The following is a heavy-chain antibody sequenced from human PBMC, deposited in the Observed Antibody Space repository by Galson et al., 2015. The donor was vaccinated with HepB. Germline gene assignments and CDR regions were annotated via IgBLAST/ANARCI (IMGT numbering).Heavy chain of an antibody. V-gene: IGHV3-23*01. J-gene: IGHJ5*02. D-gene: IGHD6-13*01. CDR3: AKDSKGAPKYSSSWYQKGGGFDP. Sequence: SLRLSCAASGFTFSSYALSWVRQAPGKGLEWVSAISGSGGSTYYADSVKGRFTISRDNSKNTLYLQMNSLRAEDTAVYYCAKDSKGAPKYSSSWYQKGGGFDPWGQGTLVTVSS. CDR1: GFTFSSYA. CDR2: ISGSGGST.